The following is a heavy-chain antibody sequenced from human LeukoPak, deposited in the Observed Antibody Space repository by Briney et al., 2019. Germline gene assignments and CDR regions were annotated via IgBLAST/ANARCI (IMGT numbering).Heavy chain of an antibody. CDR2: ISDDGRNK. J-gene: IGHJ4*02. CDR1: GFTFSSYA. D-gene: IGHD4-23*01. Sequence: GGSLRLSCAASGFTFSSYAIHWVRQAPGKGLEWVAVISDDGRNKYYADSVKGRFAISRDNSKCTLSLQMSSLRAEDTAVFYCARGNYGGNHFDYWGQGTLVTVSS. V-gene: IGHV3-30*09. CDR3: ARGNYGGNHFDY.